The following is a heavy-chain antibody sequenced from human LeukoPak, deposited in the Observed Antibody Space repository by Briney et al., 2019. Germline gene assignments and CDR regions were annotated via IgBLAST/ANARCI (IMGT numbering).Heavy chain of an antibody. D-gene: IGHD6-19*01. V-gene: IGHV4-34*01. CDR3: ARSGKSGYSSGWYRGRIDY. Sequence: SETLSPTCAVYGGSFSGYYWSWIRQPPGKGLEWIGEINHSGSTNYNPSLKSRVTISVDTSKNQFSLKLSSVTAADTAVYYCARSGKSGYSSGWYRGRIDYWGQGTLVTVSS. CDR2: INHSGST. CDR1: GGSFSGYY. J-gene: IGHJ4*02.